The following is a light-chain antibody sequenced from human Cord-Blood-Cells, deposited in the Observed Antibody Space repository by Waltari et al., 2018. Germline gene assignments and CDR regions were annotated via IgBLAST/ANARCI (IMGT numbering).Light chain of an antibody. CDR3: QQSYSTPFT. CDR2: AAC. J-gene: IGKJ3*01. V-gene: IGKV1-39*01. CDR1: QSISSY. Sequence: DIHMTQSPSSLSASVGDRVTITCRASQSISSYLNWYQQKPGKAPKLLIYAACSLHSGVPSRSSGSGSGTDFTLTISSLQPEDYAAYYCQQSYSTPFTFGPGTKVDIK.